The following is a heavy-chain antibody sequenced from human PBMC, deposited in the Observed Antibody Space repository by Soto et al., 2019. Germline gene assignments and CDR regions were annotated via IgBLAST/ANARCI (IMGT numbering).Heavy chain of an antibody. V-gene: IGHV3-7*04. CDR3: ARFYYDSSGYLPSPYYYYYGMDV. CDR1: GFTFSSYW. D-gene: IGHD3-22*01. J-gene: IGHJ6*02. CDR2: IKQDGSEK. Sequence: GGSLRLSCAASGFTFSSYWMSWVRQAPGKGLERVANIKQDGSEKYYVDSVKGRFTISRDNAKNSLYLQMNSLRAEDTAVYYCARFYYDSSGYLPSPYYYYYGMDVWGQGTTVTVS.